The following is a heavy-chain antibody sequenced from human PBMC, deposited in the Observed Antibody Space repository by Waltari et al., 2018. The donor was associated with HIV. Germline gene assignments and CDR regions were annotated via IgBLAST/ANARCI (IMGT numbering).Heavy chain of an antibody. D-gene: IGHD2-21*02. J-gene: IGHJ4*02. V-gene: IGHV4-34*01. Sequence: QVQLQQWGAGLLKPSETLSLTCAVYGGSFSGYYWSWIRQPQGKGLEWIGEINHSGSTNYNPSLKSRVTISVDTSKNQFSLKLSSVTAADTAVYYCAREFRRGDYLFDYWGQGTLVTVSS. CDR2: INHSGST. CDR3: AREFRRGDYLFDY. CDR1: GGSFSGYY.